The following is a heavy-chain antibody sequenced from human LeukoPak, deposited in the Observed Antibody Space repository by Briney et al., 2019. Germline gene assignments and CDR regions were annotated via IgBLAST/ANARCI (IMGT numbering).Heavy chain of an antibody. D-gene: IGHD5-12*01. Sequence: SETLSLTCTVSGGSISSYYWSWIRQPPGKGLEWSGYIYYSGSTNYNPSLKSRVTISVDTSKNQFSLKLSSVTAADTAVYYCARVDSVDNYYFDYWGQGTLVTVSS. J-gene: IGHJ4*02. CDR1: GGSISSYY. CDR3: ARVDSVDNYYFDY. CDR2: IYYSGST. V-gene: IGHV4-59*01.